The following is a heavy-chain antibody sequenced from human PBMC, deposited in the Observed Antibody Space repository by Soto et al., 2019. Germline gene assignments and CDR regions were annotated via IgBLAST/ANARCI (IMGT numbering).Heavy chain of an antibody. Sequence: QVQLVESGGGVVQPGRSLRLSCTASGFSISRHAMHWVRQAPGKGLEWVAAISYDGSNKYYAVSVKGRFTISRNNSENTLYIDMNSLRPPDTAVNYCARGKRSTLPTKAGIVDAWGQGDQGTVSS. CDR2: ISYDGSNK. V-gene: IGHV3-30-3*01. D-gene: IGHD3-10*01. J-gene: IGHJ5*02. CDR3: ARGKRSTLPTKAGIVDA. CDR1: GFSISRHA.